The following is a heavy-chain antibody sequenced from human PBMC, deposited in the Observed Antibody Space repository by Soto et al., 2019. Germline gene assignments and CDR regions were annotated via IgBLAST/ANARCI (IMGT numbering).Heavy chain of an antibody. J-gene: IGHJ4*02. CDR2: ISYDGRNK. CDR1: GFTFSTYA. D-gene: IGHD3-22*01. CDR3: AKNPGYYYDSTGYHFDY. Sequence: PGGSLRLSCAASGFTFSTYAMHWVRQAPGKGPEWVAAISYDGRNKYYADSVKGRFTISRDNSKNTLYLQMNSLRAEDTAVYYCAKNPGYYYDSTGYHFDYWGQGTLVTVSS. V-gene: IGHV3-30*18.